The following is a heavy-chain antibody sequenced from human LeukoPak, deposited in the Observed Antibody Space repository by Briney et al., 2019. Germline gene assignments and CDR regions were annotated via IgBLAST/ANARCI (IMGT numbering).Heavy chain of an antibody. CDR3: ARRWTADAFDI. CDR1: GGSISSYH. J-gene: IGHJ3*02. Sequence: SETLSLTCTVSGGSISSYHWSWLRQPPGKGLEWIGYAYYSGSTNYNPSLKSRLTISVDTSKNQLSLKLSSVTAADTAVYYCARRWTADAFDIWGQGTLVTVSS. D-gene: IGHD3/OR15-3a*01. CDR2: AYYSGST. V-gene: IGHV4-59*01.